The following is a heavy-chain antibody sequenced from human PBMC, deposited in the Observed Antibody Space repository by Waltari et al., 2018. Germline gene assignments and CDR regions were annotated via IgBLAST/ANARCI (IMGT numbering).Heavy chain of an antibody. V-gene: IGHV4-31*03. D-gene: IGHD3-10*01. Sequence: QVRLQESGPGLVKPSQTLSLTCTVSGGSISGGGYYWSWVRQHPGKGLEWIGYIFYTGNTFYNPSLKSRVIISVDTSRNQFSLRLISVTAADTAVYYCAKVRVPAVMFNWFDPWGQGTLVTVSS. CDR1: GGSISGGGYY. J-gene: IGHJ5*02. CDR2: IFYTGNT. CDR3: AKVRVPAVMFNWFDP.